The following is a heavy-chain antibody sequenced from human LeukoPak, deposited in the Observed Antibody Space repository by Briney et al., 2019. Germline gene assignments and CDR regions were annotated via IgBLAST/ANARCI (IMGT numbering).Heavy chain of an antibody. CDR1: GFTCSSYG. J-gene: IGHJ4*02. Sequence: GGSLRLSCAASGFTCSSYGVHWVRQAPGKGLEWVAFVRYDGSNKYYADSVKGRFTISRDNSKNTLYLQMNSLRAEDTAVYYCAKVGGDYSNRNFDYWGQGTLVTVSS. CDR3: AKVGGDYSNRNFDY. V-gene: IGHV3-30*02. CDR2: VRYDGSNK. D-gene: IGHD4-11*01.